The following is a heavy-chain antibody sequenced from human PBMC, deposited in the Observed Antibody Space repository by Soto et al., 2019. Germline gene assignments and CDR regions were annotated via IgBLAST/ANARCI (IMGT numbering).Heavy chain of an antibody. J-gene: IGHJ6*02. CDR3: AADSGIVEGSMYV. V-gene: IGHV1-58*02. Sequence: QMQLVQSGPEVKKPGTSVKVSCKASGFTFTSSAIQWMRQARGQRLEWIGWIVVGSGNTNYAQKFQERVTITRDMSTSTAYMELSSLRSEDTAVYHCAADSGIVEGSMYVWGQGTTVTVSS. D-gene: IGHD3-22*01. CDR1: GFTFTSSA. CDR2: IVVGSGNT.